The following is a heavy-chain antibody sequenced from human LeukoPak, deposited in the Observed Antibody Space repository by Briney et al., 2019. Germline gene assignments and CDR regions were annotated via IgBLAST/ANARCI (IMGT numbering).Heavy chain of an antibody. CDR3: TSISASVVGESFDY. CDR1: GFTFSNAW. Sequence: GGSLRLSCAASGFTFSNAWMSWVRQAPGKGLEWVGRIKSKADGGTTDYAAPVKGRFTISRDDSKNTQCLQMNSLKTEDTAVYYCTSISASVVGESFDYWGQGTLVTVSS. D-gene: IGHD2-15*01. CDR2: IKSKADGGTT. V-gene: IGHV3-15*01. J-gene: IGHJ4*02.